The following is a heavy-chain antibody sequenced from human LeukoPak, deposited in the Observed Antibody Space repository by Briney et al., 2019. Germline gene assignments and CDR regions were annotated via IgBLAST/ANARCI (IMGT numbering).Heavy chain of an antibody. CDR3: AIWGDYDVLTGYYVSDY. CDR1: GFTFSNYA. Sequence: GGSLRLSCAASGFTFSNYAMSWVRQAPGKGLEWVSAITGSGGNTYYADSVKGRFTISRDNSKNTVFLQMNSLRAEVTAVYYCAIWGDYDVLTGYYVSDYWGQGTLVTVSS. J-gene: IGHJ4*02. CDR2: ITGSGGNT. D-gene: IGHD3-9*01. V-gene: IGHV3-23*01.